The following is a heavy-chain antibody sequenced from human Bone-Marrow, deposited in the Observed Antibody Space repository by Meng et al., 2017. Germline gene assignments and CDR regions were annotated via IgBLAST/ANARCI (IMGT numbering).Heavy chain of an antibody. CDR1: GFTFSSYA. CDR2: ISYDGSNK. CDR3: ARDTQLELAYYFDY. J-gene: IGHJ4*02. Sequence: SVKISCAASGFTFSSYAMHWVRQAPGKGLEWVAVISYDGSNKYYADSVKGRFTISRDNSKNTLYLQMNSLRAEDTAVYYCARDTQLELAYYFDYWGQGTLVTVSS. V-gene: IGHV3-30*01. D-gene: IGHD1-1*01.